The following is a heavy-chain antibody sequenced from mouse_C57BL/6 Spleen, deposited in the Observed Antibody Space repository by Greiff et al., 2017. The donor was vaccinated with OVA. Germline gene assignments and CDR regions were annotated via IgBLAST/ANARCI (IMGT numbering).Heavy chain of an antibody. Sequence: QVQLQQPGAELVRPGTSVKLSCKASGYTFTSYWMHWVKQRPGKGLEWIGVIDPSDSYTNYNQKFKGKATLTVDTSSSTAYMQLSSLTSEDSAVYYCARSYRDFDYWGQGTTLTVSS. V-gene: IGHV1-59*01. CDR1: GYTFTSYW. CDR3: ARSYRDFDY. J-gene: IGHJ2*01. CDR2: IDPSDSYT. D-gene: IGHD2-14*01.